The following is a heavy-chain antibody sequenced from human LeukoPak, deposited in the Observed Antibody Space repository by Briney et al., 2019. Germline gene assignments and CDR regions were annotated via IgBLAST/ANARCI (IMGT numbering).Heavy chain of an antibody. CDR1: GFSFSKYW. CDR2: LRTDGDKK. CDR3: VRDHPGSNSLEY. J-gene: IGHJ4*02. Sequence: GGSLRLSCAASGFSFSKYWMHWVRQTPGEGLEWVSRLRTDGDKKSYAASVRDRFTISRDNAKNMLYLQMNSLRVEDTAVYYCVRDHPGSNSLEYWGQGTPVTVSS. V-gene: IGHV3-74*01. D-gene: IGHD4-11*01.